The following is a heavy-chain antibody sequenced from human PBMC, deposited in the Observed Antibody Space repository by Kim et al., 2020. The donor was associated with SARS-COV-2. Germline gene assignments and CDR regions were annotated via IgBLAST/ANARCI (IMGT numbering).Heavy chain of an antibody. CDR3: SRLKLGGRWEVLGAFEI. CDR1: GGPMTNYY. J-gene: IGHJ3*02. Sequence: SETLSLTCTASGGPMTNYYWTWVRHFPRKGLEWIGFIYYKGTTNYNAALKSRLTLSLDTSKNQFLLSLRSVTGGDTAVYYCSRLKLGGRWEVLGAFEIWG. CDR2: IYYKGTT. D-gene: IGHD6-19*01. V-gene: IGHV4-59*08.